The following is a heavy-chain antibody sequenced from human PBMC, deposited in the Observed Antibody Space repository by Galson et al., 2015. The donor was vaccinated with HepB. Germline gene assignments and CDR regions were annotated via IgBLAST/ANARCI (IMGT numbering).Heavy chain of an antibody. CDR2: IIPILGIA. Sequence: SCKASGGTFSSYAISWVRQAPGQGLEWMGRIIPILGIANYAQKFQGRVTITADKSTSTAYMELSSLRSEDTAVYYCARGDYGGNSEADAFDIWGQGTMVTVSS. CDR3: ARGDYGGNSEADAFDI. CDR1: GGTFSSYA. J-gene: IGHJ3*02. V-gene: IGHV1-69*04. D-gene: IGHD4-23*01.